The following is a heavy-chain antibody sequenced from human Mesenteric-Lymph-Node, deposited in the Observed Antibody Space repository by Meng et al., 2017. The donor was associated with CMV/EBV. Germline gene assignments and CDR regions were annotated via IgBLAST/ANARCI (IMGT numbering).Heavy chain of an antibody. J-gene: IGHJ4*02. D-gene: IGHD3-10*01. CDR3: ARRGGAFDY. V-gene: IGHV3-30-3*01. CDR1: GFTFSSYA. CDR2: ISYDGSNK. Sequence: GESLKISCAASGFTFSSYAMHWVRQAPGKGLEWVAVISYDGSNKYYADSVKGRFTISRDNSKNTLYLQMNSLRAEDTAVYYCARRGGAFDYWGQGTLVTVSS.